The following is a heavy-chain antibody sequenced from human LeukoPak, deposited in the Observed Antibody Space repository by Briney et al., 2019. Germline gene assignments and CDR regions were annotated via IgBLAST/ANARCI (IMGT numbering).Heavy chain of an antibody. D-gene: IGHD5-18*01. CDR3: ARRSGYSSGVDY. Sequence: SETLSLTCTVSGGSISSYYWSWIRQPPGKGLEWIGYIYYSGSTNYNPSLKSRVTISVDTSKNQFSLKLSSVTAADTAVYYCARRSGYSSGVDYWGQGILVTVSS. J-gene: IGHJ4*02. V-gene: IGHV4-59*08. CDR1: GGSISSYY. CDR2: IYYSGST.